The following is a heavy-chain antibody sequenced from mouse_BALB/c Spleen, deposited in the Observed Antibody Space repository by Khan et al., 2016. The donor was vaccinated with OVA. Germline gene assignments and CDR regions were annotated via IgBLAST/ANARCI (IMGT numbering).Heavy chain of an antibody. CDR2: ISSDGDYT. CDR1: GFTFSTYA. V-gene: IGHV5-9-3*01. D-gene: IGHD2-1*01. CDR3: ARSTYGNFAY. J-gene: IGHJ3*01. Sequence: EVELVESGGGLVKPGGSLKLSCAASGFTFSTYAMSWVRQTPEKRLEWVATISSDGDYTYFPDNVTGRFTISRDNAKNTLCLQMTRLRSEDTAMYYCARSTYGNFAYWGQGTLVTVSA.